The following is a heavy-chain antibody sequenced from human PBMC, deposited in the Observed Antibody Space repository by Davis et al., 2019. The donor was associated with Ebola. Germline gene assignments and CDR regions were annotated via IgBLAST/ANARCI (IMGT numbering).Heavy chain of an antibody. D-gene: IGHD6-13*01. CDR3: ALVALVD. Sequence: GGSLRLSCAASGFTFDKFAMHWVRQAPGKGLEWVAFISYDGRDRNYADSVKGRFTISRDNSKNTLFLQMNTLRPDDTAVYYCALVALVDWGQGTLVTVPS. V-gene: IGHV3-30*04. CDR2: ISYDGRDR. J-gene: IGHJ4*02. CDR1: GFTFDKFA.